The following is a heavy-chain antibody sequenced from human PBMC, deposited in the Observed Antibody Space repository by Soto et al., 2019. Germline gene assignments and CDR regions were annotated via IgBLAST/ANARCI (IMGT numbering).Heavy chain of an antibody. Sequence: SETLSLTCAVSGDSMRTDYYWGWVRQPPGKGLEWIGSIYHSGSAYYNPSLTSRVTISVDTSKNQFSLKVTSVTAADTAVYYCARLTTVRYFDYWCQGTLVTVSS. D-gene: IGHD3-9*01. J-gene: IGHJ4*02. CDR3: ARLTTVRYFDY. V-gene: IGHV4-38-2*01. CDR2: IYHSGSA. CDR1: GDSMRTDYY.